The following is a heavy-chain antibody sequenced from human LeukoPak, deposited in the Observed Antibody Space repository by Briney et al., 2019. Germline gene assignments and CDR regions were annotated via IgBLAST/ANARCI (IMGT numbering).Heavy chain of an antibody. CDR3: AAGGERYSNGWYGDY. Sequence: SSVKVSCKASGYTFTGYYMHWVRQAPGQGVEWMGWINPNSGGTKYAQKFQGRVTMTRDTSISTAYMELSRLTSDDTAVYYCAAGGERYSNGWYGDYWGQGTLVTVSS. CDR1: GYTFTGYY. J-gene: IGHJ4*02. V-gene: IGHV1-2*02. CDR2: INPNSGGT. D-gene: IGHD6-19*01.